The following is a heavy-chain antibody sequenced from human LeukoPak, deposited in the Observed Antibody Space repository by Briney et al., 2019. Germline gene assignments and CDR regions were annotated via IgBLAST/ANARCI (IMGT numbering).Heavy chain of an antibody. CDR1: GFPFSAYL. Sequence: PGGSLRLSCAASGFPFSAYLMSWVRQAPEKGLEWVANIKDDGSEKYYVDSVKGRFTVSRDNSQNTLYLQMNSLRAEDTAVYYCASPNGAYWGQGTLVTVSS. J-gene: IGHJ4*02. D-gene: IGHD1-26*01. CDR3: ASPNGAY. CDR2: IKDDGSEK. V-gene: IGHV3-7*03.